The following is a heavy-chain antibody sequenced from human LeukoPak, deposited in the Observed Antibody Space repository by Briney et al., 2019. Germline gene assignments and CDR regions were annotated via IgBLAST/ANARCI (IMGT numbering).Heavy chain of an antibody. CDR3: ARRYKYYYDSSGSCAFDI. V-gene: IGHV4-59*08. D-gene: IGHD3-22*01. Sequence: PSETLSLTCTVSGGSISSYYWSWIRQPPGKGLEWIGYIYYSGSTNYNPSLKSRVTISVDTSKNQFSLKLGSVTAADTAVYYCARRYKYYYDSSGSCAFDIWGQGTMVTVSS. J-gene: IGHJ3*02. CDR1: GGSISSYY. CDR2: IYYSGST.